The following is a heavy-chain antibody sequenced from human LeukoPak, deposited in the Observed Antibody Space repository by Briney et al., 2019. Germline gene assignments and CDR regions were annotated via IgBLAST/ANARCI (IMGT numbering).Heavy chain of an antibody. CDR3: AREITYYYDSSGYSDY. V-gene: IGHV1-18*01. Sequence: ASVKVSCKASGYTFTSYGISWVRQAPGQGLEWMGWISAYNGNTNYAQKPQGRVTMTTDTSTSTAYMELRSLRSDDTAVYYCAREITYYYDSSGYSDYWGQGTLVTVSS. CDR1: GYTFTSYG. CDR2: ISAYNGNT. D-gene: IGHD3-22*01. J-gene: IGHJ4*02.